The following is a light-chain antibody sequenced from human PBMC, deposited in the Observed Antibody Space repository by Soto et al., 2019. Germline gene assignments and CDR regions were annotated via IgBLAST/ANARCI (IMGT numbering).Light chain of an antibody. CDR1: QTISSW. CDR3: QQYKSYSWT. J-gene: IGKJ1*01. CDR2: DAS. Sequence: DIQITQSPSTLSGSVGDRVTITCRASQTISSWLAWYQQKPVKAPKVLIYDASSLKSGVPSRFSGSGSGTEFTLTISSLQPDDFATYYCQQYKSYSWTFGQGTKVDIK. V-gene: IGKV1-5*01.